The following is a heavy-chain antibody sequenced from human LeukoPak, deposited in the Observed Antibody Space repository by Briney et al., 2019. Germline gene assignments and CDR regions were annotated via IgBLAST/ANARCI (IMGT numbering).Heavy chain of an antibody. CDR2: ISGSGGST. V-gene: IGHV3-23*01. Sequence: PGGSLRLSCAASGFTFSSYAMSWVRQAPGKGLEWVSAISGSGGSTYYADSVKGRFTISRDNSKNTLYLQMNSLRAEDTAVYYCAKDRPDYPHYDILTGPDAFDIWGQGTMVTVSS. D-gene: IGHD3-9*01. J-gene: IGHJ3*02. CDR3: AKDRPDYPHYDILTGPDAFDI. CDR1: GFTFSSYA.